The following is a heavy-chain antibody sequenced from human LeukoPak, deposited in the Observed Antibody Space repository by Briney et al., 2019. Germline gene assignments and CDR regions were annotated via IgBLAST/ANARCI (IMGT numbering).Heavy chain of an antibody. CDR1: GFTFSSYD. CDR3: AREAIVTEENTPGVSDY. CDR2: ISTSSRTI. J-gene: IGHJ4*02. Sequence: GGSLRLSCAGSGFTFSSYDMNWVRQAPGKGLEWLAYISTSSRTIYYADSVKGRFTISRDNAKNSLYLQMNSLRAEDTAVYYCAREAIVTEENTPGVSDYWGQGTLVTVSS. V-gene: IGHV3-48*01. D-gene: IGHD2/OR15-2a*01.